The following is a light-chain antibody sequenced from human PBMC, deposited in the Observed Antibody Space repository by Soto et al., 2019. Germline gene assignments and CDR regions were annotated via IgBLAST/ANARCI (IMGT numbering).Light chain of an antibody. J-gene: IGKJ4*01. CDR3: QPIRSYPST. V-gene: IGKV1-9*01. Sequence: IQLSRSPSALSSSVGDRVTITCRASQGIDSYLAWYQQRPGKVPQLLIYETSILQSGVSSRFSGSGSGTDFTLTIRHLQAEYFATYSCQPIRSYPSTFGGGTKVDNK. CDR2: ETS. CDR1: QGIDSY.